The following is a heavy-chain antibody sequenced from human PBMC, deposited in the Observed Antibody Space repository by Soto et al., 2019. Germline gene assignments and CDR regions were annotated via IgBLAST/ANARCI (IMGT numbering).Heavy chain of an antibody. J-gene: IGHJ4*02. CDR3: ARAPVDISMATNFDY. V-gene: IGHV1-46*01. D-gene: IGHD5-12*01. CDR1: GYTFTTYH. CDR2: INPSGDNT. Sequence: QVQLVQSGAEVKKPGASVKVSCKASGYTFTTYHMHWVRQAPGQGLEWMGIINPSGDNTNYAQKFLGRVTITRDTSTSTVYMELSSLRSEDTAVYYCARAPVDISMATNFDYWGQGTLVTVSS.